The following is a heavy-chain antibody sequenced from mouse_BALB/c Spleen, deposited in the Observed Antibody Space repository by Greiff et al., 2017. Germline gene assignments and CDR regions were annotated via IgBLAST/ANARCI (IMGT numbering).Heavy chain of an antibody. CDR2: ISTYYGDA. V-gene: IGHV1S137*01. Sequence: VHLVESGAELVRPGVSVKISCKGSGYTFTDYAMHWVKQSHAKSLEWFGVISTYYGDASYNQKFKGKATMTVDKSSSTAYMELARLTSEDSAIYYCARSSTTATRAMDYWGQGTSVTVSS. CDR1: GYTFTDYA. CDR3: ARSSTTATRAMDY. D-gene: IGHD1-2*01. J-gene: IGHJ4*01.